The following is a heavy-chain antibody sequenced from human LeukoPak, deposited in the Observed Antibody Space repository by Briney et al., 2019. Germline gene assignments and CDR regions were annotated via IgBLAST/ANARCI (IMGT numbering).Heavy chain of an antibody. CDR3: TRELGGSYFDY. CDR1: GHTFTNYY. Sequence: GASVTVSCKTSGHTFTNYYMHWVRQAPGQGLEWMGVSNPSGGRTTYAQKFQDRVTMTRDTSTSTVYMELSSLRTEDTAVYYCTRELGGSYFDYWGQGSLVTVSS. D-gene: IGHD1-26*01. V-gene: IGHV1-46*03. J-gene: IGHJ4*02. CDR2: SNPSGGRT.